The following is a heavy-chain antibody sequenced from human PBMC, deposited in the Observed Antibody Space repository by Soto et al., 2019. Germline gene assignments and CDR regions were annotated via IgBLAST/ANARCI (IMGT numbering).Heavy chain of an antibody. CDR1: GYTFTSYY. CDR2: INPSGGST. CDR3: ARDYSFNWFDP. V-gene: IGHV1-46*01. D-gene: IGHD5-18*01. J-gene: IGHJ5*02. Sequence: ASVKVSCKASGYTFTSYYMHWVRQAPGQGLEWMGIINPSGGSTSYAQKFQGRVTMTRDTSTSTVYMELSSLRSEDTVVYYCARDYSFNWFDPRGQGTLVTVSS.